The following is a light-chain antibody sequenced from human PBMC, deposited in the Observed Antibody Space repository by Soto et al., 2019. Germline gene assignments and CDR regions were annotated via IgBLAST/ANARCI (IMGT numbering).Light chain of an antibody. Sequence: EIVLTQSPGTLSVSPGERATLSCRASQSVSSSQLAWYQQKPGQAPRLLFYGASTRATGTPDRFRGSGSGSDFSRSISRLEPEDFAVYHCQQYGSSPFTFGPGTKVDIK. CDR1: QSVSSSQ. J-gene: IGKJ3*01. CDR3: QQYGSSPFT. CDR2: GAS. V-gene: IGKV3-20*01.